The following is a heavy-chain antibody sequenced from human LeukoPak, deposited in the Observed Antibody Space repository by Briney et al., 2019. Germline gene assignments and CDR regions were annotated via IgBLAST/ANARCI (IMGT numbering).Heavy chain of an antibody. CDR1: AYSFTSFW. CDR2: IDPSDSNT. V-gene: IGHV5-10-1*01. CDR3: ARHSHYDFWCGYLDY. D-gene: IGHD3-3*01. Sequence: GESLSLSCKGSAYSFTSFWIGWVRQMPGKGLEWMGKIDPSDSNTSYSPSFQGHVTISADKSISAAFLQWSSLKASDTAMYYCARHSHYDFWCGYLDYWGQGTLVTVSS. J-gene: IGHJ4*02.